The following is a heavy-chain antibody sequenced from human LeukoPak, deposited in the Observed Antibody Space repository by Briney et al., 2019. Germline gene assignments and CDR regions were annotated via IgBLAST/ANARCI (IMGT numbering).Heavy chain of an antibody. CDR1: GFTFSDYY. CDR2: ISSSGSTI. Sequence: GGSLRLSCAASGFTFSDYYMSWIRQAPGKGLEWVSYISSSGSTIYYADSVKGRFTISRDNAKNSLYLQMNSLRAEDSALYYCARDPAKTGYMDVWSKGTTVTVSS. V-gene: IGHV3-11*04. CDR3: ARDPAKTGYMDV. D-gene: IGHD6-25*01. J-gene: IGHJ6*03.